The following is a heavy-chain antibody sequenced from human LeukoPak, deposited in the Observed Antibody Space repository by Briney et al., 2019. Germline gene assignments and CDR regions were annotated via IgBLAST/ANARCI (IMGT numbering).Heavy chain of an antibody. CDR2: INPNSGGT. Sequence: GASVKVSCKASGYTFTGYYMHWVRQAPGQGLEWMGWINPNSGGTNYAQKFQGRVTMTRDTSISTAYMELSRLRSDDTAVYYCARDAFGEHGYYYMDVCGKGTTVTISS. D-gene: IGHD3-10*01. J-gene: IGHJ6*03. V-gene: IGHV1-2*02. CDR3: ARDAFGEHGYYYMDV. CDR1: GYTFTGYY.